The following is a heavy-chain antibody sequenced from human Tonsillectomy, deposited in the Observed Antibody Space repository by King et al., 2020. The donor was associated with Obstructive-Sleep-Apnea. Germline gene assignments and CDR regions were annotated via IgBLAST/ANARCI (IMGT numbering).Heavy chain of an antibody. CDR1: GFTFSSYG. V-gene: IGHV3-33*01. D-gene: IGHD2-15*01. Sequence: QLVQSGGGVVQPGRSLRLSCAASGFTFSSYGMHWVRQAPGKGLEWVAVIWYDGSNKYYADSVKGRFTISRDNSKNTLYLQMNSLRAEDTAVYYCASDPSGGSRGWFDPWGQGTLVTVSS. CDR2: IWYDGSNK. CDR3: ASDPSGGSRGWFDP. J-gene: IGHJ5*02.